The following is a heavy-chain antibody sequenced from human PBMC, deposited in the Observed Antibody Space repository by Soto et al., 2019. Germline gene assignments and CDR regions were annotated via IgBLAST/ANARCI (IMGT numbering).Heavy chain of an antibody. CDR1: GGSISSGDYY. CDR2: IYYSGST. CDR3: ARTVTTEYCSGGSCPTLDY. D-gene: IGHD2-15*01. V-gene: IGHV4-30-4*01. J-gene: IGHJ4*02. Sequence: SETLSLTCTVSGGSISSGDYYWSWIRQPPGKGLEWIGYIYYSGSTYYNPSLKSRVTISLDTSKNQFSLRLSSVTAADTAVYYCARTVTTEYCSGGSCPTLDYWGQGTLVTVSS.